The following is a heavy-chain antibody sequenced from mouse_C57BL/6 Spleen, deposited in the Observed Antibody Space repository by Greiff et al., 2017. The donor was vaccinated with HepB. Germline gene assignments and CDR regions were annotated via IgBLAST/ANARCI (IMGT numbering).Heavy chain of an antibody. J-gene: IGHJ4*01. V-gene: IGHV1-18*01. CDR1: GYTFTDYN. CDR3: AKVNDDYDYAMDY. D-gene: IGHD2-4*01. Sequence: EVKLQQSGPELVKPGASVKIPCKASGYTFTDYNMDWVKQSHGKSLEWIGDINPNNGGTIYNQKFKGKATLTVDKSSSTAYMELRSLTSEDTAVYYCAKVNDDYDYAMDYWGQGTSVTVSS. CDR2: INPNNGGT.